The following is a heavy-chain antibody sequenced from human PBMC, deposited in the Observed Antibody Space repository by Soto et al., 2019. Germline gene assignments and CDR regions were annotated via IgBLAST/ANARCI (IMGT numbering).Heavy chain of an antibody. CDR1: GGTFSSYA. CDR2: IIAYNGTT. Sequence: ASVKVSCKAAGGTFSSYAISWVRQAPGQGLEWMGWIIAYNGTTNYAQKLQGRVTMTTDTSTSTAYMELRSLRSDDTAVYYCARDQVRYSSGSYYYGMDVWGQGTTVTVSS. D-gene: IGHD6-25*01. J-gene: IGHJ6*02. CDR3: ARDQVRYSSGSYYYGMDV. V-gene: IGHV1-18*01.